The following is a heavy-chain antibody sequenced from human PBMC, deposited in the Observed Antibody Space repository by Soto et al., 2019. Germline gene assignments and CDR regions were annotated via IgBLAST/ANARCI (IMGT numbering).Heavy chain of an antibody. V-gene: IGHV4-31*03. CDR1: GGSISSGGYY. D-gene: IGHD3-22*01. CDR2: IYYSGST. Sequence: SETLSLTCTVSGGSISSGGYYWSWIRQHPGKGLEWIGYIYYSGSTYYNPSLKSRVTISVDTSKNQFSLKLSSVTAADTAVYYCARGSDSSGYVPPVDYWGQGTLVTVSS. J-gene: IGHJ4*02. CDR3: ARGSDSSGYVPPVDY.